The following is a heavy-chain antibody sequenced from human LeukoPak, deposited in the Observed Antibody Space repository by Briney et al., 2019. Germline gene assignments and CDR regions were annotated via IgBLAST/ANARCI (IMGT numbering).Heavy chain of an antibody. V-gene: IGHV4-34*01. Sequence: RPSETLSLTCAVYGESFSNSYWSWIRQPPGKGLEWVGVINDSGRINYDPSLMGRVTVSVDTSKNQFYLKLTSVTATDTAVYYCARRWNYGRNYYIDVWGNGATVSVSS. D-gene: IGHD1-7*01. CDR3: ARRWNYGRNYYIDV. CDR1: GESFSNSY. J-gene: IGHJ6*03. CDR2: INDSGRI.